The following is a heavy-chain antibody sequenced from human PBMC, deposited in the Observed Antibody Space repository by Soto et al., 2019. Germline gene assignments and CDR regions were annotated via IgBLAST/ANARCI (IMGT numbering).Heavy chain of an antibody. J-gene: IGHJ5*02. D-gene: IGHD3-3*01. Sequence: GGSLRLSCAASGFTFSSYAMSWVRQAPGKGLEWVSAISGSGGSTYYADSVKGRFTISRDNSKNTLYLQMNSLRAEDTAVYYCAKDSGGFWSGYYKWNWFDPWGQGTLVTVSS. V-gene: IGHV3-23*01. CDR3: AKDSGGFWSGYYKWNWFDP. CDR2: ISGSGGST. CDR1: GFTFSSYA.